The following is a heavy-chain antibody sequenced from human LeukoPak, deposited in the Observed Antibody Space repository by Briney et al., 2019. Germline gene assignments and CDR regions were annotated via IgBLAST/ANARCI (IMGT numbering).Heavy chain of an antibody. V-gene: IGHV1-58*01. D-gene: IGHD5-18*01. Sequence: GTSVKVSCKASGFTFTSSAVQWVRQARGQRLEWIGWIVVGSGNTNYAQKFQERVTITRDMSTSTAYMELSSQRSEDTAVYYCAAAGYSYGVYYFDYWGQGTLVTVSS. CDR3: AAAGYSYGVYYFDY. CDR2: IVVGSGNT. CDR1: GFTFTSSA. J-gene: IGHJ4*02.